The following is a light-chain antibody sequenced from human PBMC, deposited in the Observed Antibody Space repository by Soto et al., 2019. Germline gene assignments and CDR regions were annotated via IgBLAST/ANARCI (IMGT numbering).Light chain of an antibody. V-gene: IGLV8-61*01. Sequence: QTVVTQEPSFSVSPGGTVTLTCGLSSGSVSTTYFPSWYQQTPGQAPRTLIYSTNTRSSGVSDRFSGSILGNKAALTITGAQADDESTYYCLLYMSGGIWVFGGGNKVTVL. CDR3: LLYMSGGIWV. J-gene: IGLJ3*02. CDR1: SGSVSTTYF. CDR2: STN.